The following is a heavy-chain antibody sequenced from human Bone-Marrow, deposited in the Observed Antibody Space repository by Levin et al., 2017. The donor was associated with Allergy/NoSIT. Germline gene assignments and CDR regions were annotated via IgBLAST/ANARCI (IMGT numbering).Heavy chain of an antibody. J-gene: IGHJ4*02. D-gene: IGHD6-19*01. CDR2: ISFDGSKA. CDR3: AKSNVTVAGIDF. V-gene: IGHV3-30*18. CDR1: GFTFNTLG. Sequence: GGSLRLSCAASGFTFNTLGMHWVRQAPGKGLEWVAVISFDGSKAFYTDSVKGRFIISRDNSNNMVYLQMSGLRAEDTAMYYCAKSNVTVAGIDFWGQGPPVTVSS.